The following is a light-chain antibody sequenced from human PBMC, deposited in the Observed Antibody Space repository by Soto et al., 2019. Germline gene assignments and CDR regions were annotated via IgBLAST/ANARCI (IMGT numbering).Light chain of an antibody. CDR2: DVT. V-gene: IGLV2-14*03. CDR1: SSDVGGYNY. Sequence: QSVLTQPASVSGSPGQSITISCIGTSSDVGGYNYVSWYQQHPGKAPKLMIYDVTNRPSGVSNRFSGSKSGSTASLTISGLQAEDEADYYCSSYTSSSTLLYVFGTGTKVTVL. CDR3: SSYTSSSTLLYV. J-gene: IGLJ1*01.